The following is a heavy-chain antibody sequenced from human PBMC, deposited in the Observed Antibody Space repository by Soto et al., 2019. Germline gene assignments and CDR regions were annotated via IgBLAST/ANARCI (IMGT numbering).Heavy chain of an antibody. Sequence: QVQLVQSGAEVKKPGSSVKVSCKASGGPFSSYAISWVRQAPGQVLEWMGGIIPIFRTADYAQKFQGRLTITEDESTSTVYMELSSLRSEDTAVYYCASVETQRYYYGMDVWGQGTTVTVAS. J-gene: IGHJ6*02. CDR2: IIPIFRTA. CDR3: ASVETQRYYYGMDV. CDR1: GGPFSSYA. V-gene: IGHV1-69*12. D-gene: IGHD2-15*01.